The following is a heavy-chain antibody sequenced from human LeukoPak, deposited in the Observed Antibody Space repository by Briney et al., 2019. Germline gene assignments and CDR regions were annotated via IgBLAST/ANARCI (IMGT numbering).Heavy chain of an antibody. D-gene: IGHD3-22*01. CDR3: ARPTLSPYYYDSSGDYDY. CDR2: INPNSGGT. Sequence: ASLKVSFKPSGYTFTGYYMHWVRQAPGQGLDWMEWINPNSGGTNYEQKFQGRVTMTRDTSISTAYMELSRLRSDDTAVYYCARPTLSPYYYDSSGDYDYWGQGTLVTVSS. CDR1: GYTFTGYY. V-gene: IGHV1-2*02. J-gene: IGHJ4*02.